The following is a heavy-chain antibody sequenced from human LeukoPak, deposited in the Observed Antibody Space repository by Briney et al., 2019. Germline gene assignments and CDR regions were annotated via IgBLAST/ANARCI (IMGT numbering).Heavy chain of an antibody. V-gene: IGHV3-21*01. CDR3: ARPYTSTWEGLAFDI. D-gene: IGHD6-13*01. CDR2: IGSSSNSI. Sequence: NPGGSLRLSCAASGFTFSSYAMSWVRQAPGKGLEWVSIIGSSSNSIYYADSVKGRFTISRDNAKNSLYLQMISLRDEDTAVYFCARPYTSTWEGLAFDIWGQGTLVTVSS. J-gene: IGHJ3*02. CDR1: GFTFSSYA.